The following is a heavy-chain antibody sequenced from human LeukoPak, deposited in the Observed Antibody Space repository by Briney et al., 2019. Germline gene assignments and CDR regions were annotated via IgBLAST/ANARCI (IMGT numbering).Heavy chain of an antibody. CDR1: GGSINSYY. CDR2: IYYTGST. V-gene: IGHV4-59*01. J-gene: IGHJ2*01. D-gene: IGHD2-15*01. Sequence: PSETLPLTCTVSGGSINSYYWNWIRQPPGKGLEWIGFIYYTGSTNYNPSLKSRVTISLDTSKNQFSLRLNSVTAADTAVYYCARGYCSGGSCYYFDLWGRGTLVTVSS. CDR3: ARGYCSGGSCYYFDL.